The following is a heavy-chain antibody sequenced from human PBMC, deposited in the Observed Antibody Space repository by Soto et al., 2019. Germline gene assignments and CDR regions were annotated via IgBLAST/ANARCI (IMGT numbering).Heavy chain of an antibody. D-gene: IGHD3-3*01. CDR2: FIPIFRTT. V-gene: IGHV1-69*13. Sequence: SVKVSCKASGGTFSNDAITWVRQAPGQGLEWMGGFIPIFRTTNNAQKYLGRVTITADESTSTAYMQLSSLRSEDTAVYYCARGHYDFWSGSITPYYFDSWGQGTMVTVYS. J-gene: IGHJ4*02. CDR1: GGTFSNDA. CDR3: ARGHYDFWSGSITPYYFDS.